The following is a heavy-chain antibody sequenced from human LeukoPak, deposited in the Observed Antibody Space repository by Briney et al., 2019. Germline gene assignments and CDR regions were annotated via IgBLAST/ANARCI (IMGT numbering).Heavy chain of an antibody. J-gene: IGHJ6*02. Sequence: PSETLSLTCTVSGGSISSYYWSWIRQPAGKGLEWIGRIYTSGSTNYNPSLKSRVTMSVDTSKNQFSLKLSSVTAADTAVYYCARIIAVAGVGRVYYYYGMDVWGQGTTVTVSS. CDR2: IYTSGST. V-gene: IGHV4-4*07. CDR1: GGSISSYY. CDR3: ARIIAVAGVGRVYYYYGMDV. D-gene: IGHD6-19*01.